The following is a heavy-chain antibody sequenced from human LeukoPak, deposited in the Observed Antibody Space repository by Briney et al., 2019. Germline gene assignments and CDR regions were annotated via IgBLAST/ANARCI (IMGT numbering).Heavy chain of an antibody. CDR2: FIHSGST. CDR1: GWSFSGYY. D-gene: IGHD3-22*01. CDR3: ARHGGGYDDSSGYYFEYFQH. J-gene: IGHJ1*01. Sequence: PSETLSLTCGVYGWSFSGYYWNWIRQPPGKGLEWIGEFIHSGSTDYNPSLKSRVTISVDTSKNQFSLKLSSVTAADTAVYYCARHGGGYDDSSGYYFEYFQHWGQGTLVTVSS. V-gene: IGHV4-34*12.